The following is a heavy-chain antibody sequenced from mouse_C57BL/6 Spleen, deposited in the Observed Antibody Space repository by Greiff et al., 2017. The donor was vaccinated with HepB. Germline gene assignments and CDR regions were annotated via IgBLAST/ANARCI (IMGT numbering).Heavy chain of an antibody. V-gene: IGHV6-3*01. J-gene: IGHJ3*01. CDR2: IRLKSDNYAT. D-gene: IGHD1-1*01. CDR3: TPLLLRSAWFAY. Sequence: VQLKVSGGGLVQPGGSMKLSCVASGFTFSNYWMNWVRQSPEKGLEWVAQIRLKSDNYATHYAESVKGRFTISRDDSKSSVYLQMNNLRAEDTGIYYCTPLLLRSAWFAYWGQVTLVTVSA. CDR1: GFTFSNYW.